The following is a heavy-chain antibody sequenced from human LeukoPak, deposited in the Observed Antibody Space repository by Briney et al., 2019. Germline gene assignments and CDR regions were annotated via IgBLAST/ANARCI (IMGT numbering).Heavy chain of an antibody. CDR1: GGSFSGYY. J-gene: IGHJ5*02. Sequence: PSETLSLTCAVYGGSFSGYYWSWIRQPPGKGLEWIGEINHSGSTKYNPSLKSRVTISVDTSKNQFSLKLSSVTAADTAVYYCARSAYCSGGSCYSRPRTNWFDPWGQGTLVTVSS. CDR2: INHSGST. V-gene: IGHV4-34*01. CDR3: ARSAYCSGGSCYSRPRTNWFDP. D-gene: IGHD2-15*01.